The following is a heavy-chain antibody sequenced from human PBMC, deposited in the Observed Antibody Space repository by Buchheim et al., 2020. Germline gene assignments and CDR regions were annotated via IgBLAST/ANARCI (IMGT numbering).Heavy chain of an antibody. D-gene: IGHD3-10*01. CDR2: ISSRSSFI. Sequence: EVQLVESGGGLVKPGESLRLSCAASGFSFSSYSMSWIRQAPGKGLEWVSAISSRSSFIYYADSVKGRFTISRDNAKNSLYLQMNSLKVEDTAIYYCAKGRRFGELLSQHFDYWGQGTL. CDR3: AKGRRFGELLSQHFDY. V-gene: IGHV3-21*01. CDR1: GFSFSSYS. J-gene: IGHJ4*02.